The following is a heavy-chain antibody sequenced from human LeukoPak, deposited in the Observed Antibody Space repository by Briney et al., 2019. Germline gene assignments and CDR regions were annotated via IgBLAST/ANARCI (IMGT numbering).Heavy chain of an antibody. CDR1: GGSISSGSYD. J-gene: IGHJ6*03. CDR2: IYTSGST. D-gene: IGHD5-12*01. CDR3: ARVPADIVATYYMDV. V-gene: IGHV4-61*02. Sequence: NASETLTLTCTVSGGSISSGSYDWSWLRQPAGKGLEWIGRIYTSGSTNYNPSLKSRVTISVDTSKNQFSLKLSSVTAADTAVYYCARVPADIVATYYMDVWGKGTTVTVSS.